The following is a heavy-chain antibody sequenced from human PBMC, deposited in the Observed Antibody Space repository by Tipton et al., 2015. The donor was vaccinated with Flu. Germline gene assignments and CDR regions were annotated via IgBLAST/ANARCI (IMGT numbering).Heavy chain of an antibody. V-gene: IGHV4-4*07. D-gene: IGHD3-10*01. CDR2: IYTSGST. CDR3: ARGLYGSGSYERRYFDS. J-gene: IGHJ4*02. CDR1: GGSISSYY. Sequence: TLSLTCTVSGGSISSYYWSWIRQPAGKGLEWIGRIYTSGSTNYNPSLKSRVTISVDTSKNQFSLKLRSVTAADTAVYYCARGLYGSGSYERRYFDSWGQGTLVTVSS.